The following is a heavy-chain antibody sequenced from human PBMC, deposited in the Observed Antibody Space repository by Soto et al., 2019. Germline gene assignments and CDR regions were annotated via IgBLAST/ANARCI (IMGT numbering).Heavy chain of an antibody. CDR3: GRGGWLRLGNNWFDP. Sequence: PSETLSLTCAVYGGSFSGYYWSWIRQPPGKGLEWIGEINHSGSTNYNPSLKSRVTISVDTSKNQFSLKLSSVTAADTAVYYCGRGGWLRLGNNWFDPWGQGTLVTVSS. CDR2: INHSGST. D-gene: IGHD5-12*01. J-gene: IGHJ5*02. CDR1: GGSFSGYY. V-gene: IGHV4-34*01.